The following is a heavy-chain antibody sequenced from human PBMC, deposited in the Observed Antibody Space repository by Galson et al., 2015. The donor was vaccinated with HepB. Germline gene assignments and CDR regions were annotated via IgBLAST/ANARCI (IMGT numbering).Heavy chain of an antibody. Sequence: SLRLSCAASGFTFSSYGMHWVRQAPGKGLEWVAVIWYDGSNKYYADSVKGRFTISRDNSKNTLYLQMNSLRAEDTAVYYCARAIFGVVIPLYMDVWGKGTTVTVAS. V-gene: IGHV3-33*01. CDR1: GFTFSSYG. D-gene: IGHD3-3*01. CDR2: IWYDGSNK. CDR3: ARAIFGVVIPLYMDV. J-gene: IGHJ6*03.